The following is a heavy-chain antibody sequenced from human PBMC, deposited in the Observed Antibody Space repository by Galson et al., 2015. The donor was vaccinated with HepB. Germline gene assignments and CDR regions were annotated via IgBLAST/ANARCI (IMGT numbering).Heavy chain of an antibody. D-gene: IGHD1-26*01. Sequence: SLRLSCAASGFTFSSYWMSWVRQAPGKGLEWVANIKQDGSEKYYVDSVKGRFTISRDNAKNSLYLQMNSLRAEDTAVYYCARFESGSYPVSASFQHWGQGTLVTVSS. CDR1: GFTFSSYW. V-gene: IGHV3-7*03. CDR2: IKQDGSEK. J-gene: IGHJ1*01. CDR3: ARFESGSYPVSASFQH.